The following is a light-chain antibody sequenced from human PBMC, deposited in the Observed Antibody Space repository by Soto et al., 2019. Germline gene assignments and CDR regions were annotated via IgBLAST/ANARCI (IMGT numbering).Light chain of an antibody. J-gene: IGKJ1*01. Sequence: EIVLTQSPGTLSLSPGERATLSCRASQSVSNNYLAWYQQKPGQAPRLLIYGASSRATGIQDRFSGSGSGTEFTLTIRSLQPDDFATYVCKQYVKYPVTFGQGTKVDIK. V-gene: IGKV3-20*01. CDR2: GAS. CDR3: KQYVKYPVT. CDR1: QSVSNNY.